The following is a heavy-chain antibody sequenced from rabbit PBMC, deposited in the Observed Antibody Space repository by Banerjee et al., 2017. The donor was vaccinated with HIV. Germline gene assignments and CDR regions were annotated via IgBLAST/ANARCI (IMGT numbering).Heavy chain of an antibody. V-gene: IGHV1S45*01. D-gene: IGHD1-1*01. Sequence: QEQLEESGGDLVKPGASLTLTCTASGFSFSSGHWIWWVRQAPGKGLEWIACIDVGSTGRTWYESWAKGRFTISRTSSPTVTLQMTSLTAADTATYFCARASAATSGGYLYYFNLWGPGTLVTVS. CDR3: ARASAATSGGYLYYFNL. J-gene: IGHJ4*01. CDR1: GFSFSSGHW. CDR2: IDVGSTGRT.